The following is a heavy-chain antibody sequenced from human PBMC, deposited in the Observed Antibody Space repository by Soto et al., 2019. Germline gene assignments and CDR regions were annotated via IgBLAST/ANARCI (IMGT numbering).Heavy chain of an antibody. J-gene: IGHJ4*02. D-gene: IGHD2-21*02. CDR3: TRDGRGLGRLSLFEY. CDR1: GFNVNSDS. CDR2: IYSGETT. Sequence: EVQLVESGGGLIHPGGSLRLSCAASGFNVNSDSMNWVRQTPGKGLEWVASIYSGETTYYADSVRGRFTISSDKSKNTLYFQLSSLRIEDSAVYYCTRDGRGLGRLSLFEYWGQGVLVTVSS. V-gene: IGHV3-53*01.